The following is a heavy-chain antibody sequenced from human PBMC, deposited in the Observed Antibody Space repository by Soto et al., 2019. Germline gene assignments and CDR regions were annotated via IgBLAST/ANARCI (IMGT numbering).Heavy chain of an antibody. Sequence: EVQLVESGGGLVQPGTSLRLSCAASGFSFSTFSMNWVRQAPGKGLEWVSSISRTSNYIYYADSLKGRFTISRDNAKNSLYLQMNSLRCEDTAVYYCARGASLPNERIYYWGQGALVTVSS. CDR2: ISRTSNYI. V-gene: IGHV3-21*01. J-gene: IGHJ4*02. CDR3: ARGASLPNERIYY. CDR1: GFSFSTFS.